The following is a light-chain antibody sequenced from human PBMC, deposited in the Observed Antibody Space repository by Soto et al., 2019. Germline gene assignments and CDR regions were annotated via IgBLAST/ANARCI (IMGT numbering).Light chain of an antibody. CDR3: LSYTSSKAWV. J-gene: IGLJ3*02. CDR1: SSDVGAYKS. CDR2: EVS. Sequence: QSALTQPASVSGSPGQSITISCTGTSSDVGAYKSVSWYQQHPGQAPKLIIYEVSNRPSGVSNRFSGFKSGNTASLTISGLEAEDEAPYFCLSYTSSKAWVFGGGTKLTVL. V-gene: IGLV2-14*01.